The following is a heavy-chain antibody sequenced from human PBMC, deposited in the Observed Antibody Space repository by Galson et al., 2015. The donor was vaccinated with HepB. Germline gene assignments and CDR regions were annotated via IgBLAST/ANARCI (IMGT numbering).Heavy chain of an antibody. J-gene: IGHJ5*02. CDR3: AREGGSSWSKANWFDP. Sequence: LSLTCAVYGGSFSGYYWSWIRQPPGKGLEWIGEINHSGSTNYNPSLKSRVTISVDTSKNQFSLKLSSVTAADTAVYYCAREGGSSWSKANWFDPWGQGTLVTVSS. D-gene: IGHD6-13*01. CDR1: GGSFSGYY. CDR2: INHSGST. V-gene: IGHV4-34*01.